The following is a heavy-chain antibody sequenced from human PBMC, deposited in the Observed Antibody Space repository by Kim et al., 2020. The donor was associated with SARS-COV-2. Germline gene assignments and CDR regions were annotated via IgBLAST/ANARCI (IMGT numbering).Heavy chain of an antibody. V-gene: IGHV4-59*01. CDR1: GGSISSYF. CDR3: ARPLGEGDTAFDI. Sequence: SETLSLTCTVSGGSISSYFWSWIRQPPGKGLEWIGNIYFIGSTNYNPSLKSRVTISVDTPKNQFSLRLSSVAAADTAVYYCARPLGEGDTAFDIWGQGP. J-gene: IGHJ3*02. CDR2: IYFIGST. D-gene: IGHD3-10*01.